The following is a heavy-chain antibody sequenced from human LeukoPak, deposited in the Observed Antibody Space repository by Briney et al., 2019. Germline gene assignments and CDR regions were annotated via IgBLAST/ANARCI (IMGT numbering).Heavy chain of an antibody. CDR1: GFTFSSDW. CDR2: IKQDGSEK. D-gene: IGHD6-19*01. Sequence: GSLRLSCAASGFTFSSDWMSWVRQAPGKGLEWVANIKQDGSEKYYVDSVKGRFTISRDNAKNSLYLQMNSLRAEDTAVYYCARDGVLSVAGYYYYYGMDVWGKGTTVTVSS. J-gene: IGHJ6*04. V-gene: IGHV3-7*03. CDR3: ARDGVLSVAGYYYYYGMDV.